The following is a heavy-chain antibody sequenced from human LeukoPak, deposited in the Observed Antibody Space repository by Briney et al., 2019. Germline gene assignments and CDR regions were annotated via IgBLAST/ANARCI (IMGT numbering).Heavy chain of an antibody. J-gene: IGHJ5*02. CDR3: VRSKSGTYGWFDP. CDR1: GGSISTYY. Sequence: SETLSLTCTVSGGSISTYYWSWIRQPPGKGLEWIGYIYYSGTTNYNPSLKSRVTISVDTSKNQFSLKVNSVTAADTAVYYCVRSKSGTYGWFDPWGHGSLFPVSS. V-gene: IGHV4-59*01. CDR2: IYYSGTT. D-gene: IGHD4-17*01.